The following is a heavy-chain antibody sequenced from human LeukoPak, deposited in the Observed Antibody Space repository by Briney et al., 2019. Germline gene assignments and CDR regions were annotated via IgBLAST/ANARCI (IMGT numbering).Heavy chain of an antibody. V-gene: IGHV1-18*01. CDR1: GYTFTSYG. CDR3: ARKNYGYSYLTYDY. Sequence: APVKVSCKASGYTFTSYGISWVRQAPGQGLEWMGWISAYNGNTNYAQKLQGRVTMTTDTSTSTAYMELRSLRSDDTAVYYCARKNYGYSYLTYDYWGQGTLVTVSS. D-gene: IGHD5-18*01. CDR2: ISAYNGNT. J-gene: IGHJ4*02.